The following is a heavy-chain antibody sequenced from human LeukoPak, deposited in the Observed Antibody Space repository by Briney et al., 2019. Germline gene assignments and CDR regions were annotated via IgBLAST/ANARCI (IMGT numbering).Heavy chain of an antibody. CDR2: IHYSGST. J-gene: IGHJ6*03. V-gene: IGHV4-59*12. CDR3: AREAGDYYYYYYMDV. Sequence: PSETLSLTCTVSGGSISSYYWSWIRQPPGKGLEWIGYIHYSGSTNYNPSLKSRLTISVETSKNQFSLKLSSVTAADTAVYYCAREAGDYYYYYYMDVWGKGTTVTVSS. D-gene: IGHD6-19*01. CDR1: GGSISSYY.